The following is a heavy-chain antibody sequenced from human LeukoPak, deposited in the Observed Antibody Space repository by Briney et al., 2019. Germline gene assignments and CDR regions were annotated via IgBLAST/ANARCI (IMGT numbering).Heavy chain of an antibody. D-gene: IGHD3-22*01. CDR3: AGTYYYDSSGYYHYSL. Sequence: PSETPSLTCTVSGGSISSSSYYWGWIRQPPGKGLEWIGYIYYSGSTNYNPSLKSRVTISVDTSKNQFSLKLSSVTAADTAVYYCAGTYYYDSSGYYHYSLWGQGTLVTVSS. CDR2: IYYSGST. V-gene: IGHV4-61*05. J-gene: IGHJ4*02. CDR1: GGSISSSSYY.